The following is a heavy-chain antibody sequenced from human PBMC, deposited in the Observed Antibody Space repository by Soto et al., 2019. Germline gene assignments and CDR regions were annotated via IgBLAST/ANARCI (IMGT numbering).Heavy chain of an antibody. CDR1: GGTVSSYA. Sequence: QVQLVQSGAEVKKPGSSVKVSCKASGGTVSSYAISWVRQAPGQGLEWMGGIIPIFGTADYAQKFQGRVTITAGEPPSTAYMELSSLRSEEPAAYYCARSGARPGDYYYGMDVWGQGTTVTVSS. CDR3: ARSGARPGDYYYGMDV. CDR2: IIPIFGTA. V-gene: IGHV1-69*12. D-gene: IGHD3-10*01. J-gene: IGHJ6*02.